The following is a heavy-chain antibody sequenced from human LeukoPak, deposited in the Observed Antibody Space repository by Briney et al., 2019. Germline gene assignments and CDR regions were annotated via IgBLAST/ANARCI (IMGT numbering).Heavy chain of an antibody. V-gene: IGHV3-23*01. Sequence: GGSLRLSCAASGFTFSSYAMSWVRQAPGKGLEWVSAISGSGGSAYYADSVKGRFTISRDNSKNTLYLQMNSLRAEDTAVYYCAKGLWGLPYFDYWGQGTLVTVSS. CDR2: ISGSGGSA. J-gene: IGHJ4*02. CDR3: AKGLWGLPYFDY. CDR1: GFTFSSYA. D-gene: IGHD1-26*01.